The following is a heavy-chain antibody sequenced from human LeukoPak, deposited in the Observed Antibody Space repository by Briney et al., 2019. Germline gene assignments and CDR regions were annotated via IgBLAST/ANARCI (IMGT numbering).Heavy chain of an antibody. J-gene: IGHJ4*02. CDR1: GFTFSAYR. V-gene: IGHV3-7*05. D-gene: IGHD2-15*01. CDR2: INQDGSET. Sequence: GGSLRLSCAASGFTFSAYRMSWVRQAPGKGLEWVADINQDGSETYHVASMKGRFTISRDNAKNSLYLQMNSLRAEDTAVYYCARDLRLTWVGGQGTLVTVSS. CDR3: ARDLRLTWV.